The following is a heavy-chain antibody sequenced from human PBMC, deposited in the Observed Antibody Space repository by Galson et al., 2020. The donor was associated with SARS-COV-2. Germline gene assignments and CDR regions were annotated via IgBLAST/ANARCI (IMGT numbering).Heavy chain of an antibody. V-gene: IGHV1-69*04. D-gene: IGHD3-16*02. Sequence: SVKVSCKASGGTFSSYTISWVRQAPGQGLEWMGRIIPILGIANYAQKFQGRVTITADKSTSTAYMELSSLRSEDTAVYYCARDPLPNYDYVWGSYRYTSNGPNSLPNWGQGTLVTVSS. CDR2: IIPILGIA. J-gene: IGHJ4*02. CDR1: GGTFSSYT. CDR3: ARDPLPNYDYVWGSYRYTSNGPNSLPN.